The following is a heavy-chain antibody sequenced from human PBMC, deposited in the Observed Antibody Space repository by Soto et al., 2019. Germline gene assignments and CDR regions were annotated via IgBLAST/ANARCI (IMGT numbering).Heavy chain of an antibody. V-gene: IGHV3-33*01. Sequence: QVQLEESGGGVVQPGRSLRLSCEASGFTFNTYSMHWVRQPPGKRLEWLAAIWYDGTQKYYADSVKGRFIISRDSSKKTLYLEMNSLRAEDTAVYYCARAGGTTVTGLWHFDSWGQGTLFTVSS. CDR1: GFTFNTYS. D-gene: IGHD4-17*01. CDR3: ARAGGTTVTGLWHFDS. J-gene: IGHJ4*02. CDR2: IWYDGTQK.